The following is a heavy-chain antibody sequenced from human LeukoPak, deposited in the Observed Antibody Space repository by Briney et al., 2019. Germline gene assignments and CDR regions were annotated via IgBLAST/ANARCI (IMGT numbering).Heavy chain of an antibody. J-gene: IGHJ4*02. CDR1: GFTFSSYA. D-gene: IGHD1-14*01. CDR3: AKDGQVNQPDRLFTD. V-gene: IGHV3-23*01. Sequence: QPGGSLRLSCAASGFTFSSYAMSWVRQAPGEGLEWVSVISGSGGTTHYADSVKGRFTISRDNSKNTLYLQMNSLRGEDTAVYYCAKDGQVNQPDRLFTDWGQGTLVIVSS. CDR2: ISGSGGTT.